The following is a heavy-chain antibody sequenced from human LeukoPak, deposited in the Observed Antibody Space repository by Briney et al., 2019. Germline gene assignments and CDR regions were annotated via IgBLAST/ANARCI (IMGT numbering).Heavy chain of an antibody. J-gene: IGHJ4*02. CDR1: GFTFSGSA. CDR2: IRSKANSYAT. V-gene: IGHV3-73*01. D-gene: IGHD2-2*01. CDR3: TRNNCSSTSCYDY. Sequence: GGSLRLSCAASGFTFSGSAMHWVRQASGKGPEWVGRIRSKANSYATAYAASVKGRFTISRDDSKNTAYLQMNSLKTEDTAVYYCTRNNCSSTSCYDYWGQGTLVTVSS.